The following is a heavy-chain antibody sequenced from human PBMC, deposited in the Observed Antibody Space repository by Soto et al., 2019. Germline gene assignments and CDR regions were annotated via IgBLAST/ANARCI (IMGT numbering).Heavy chain of an antibody. CDR2: IVVGGGNT. Sequence: GASVKVSCKASGFTFTSSAVQWVRQARGQRLEWIGWIVVGGGNTNYAQKFQERVTITRDMSTSTAYMELSSLRSEDTAVYYCAAPNPEYYYDSSGYYYAAFDIWGQGTMVT. V-gene: IGHV1-58*01. J-gene: IGHJ3*02. D-gene: IGHD3-22*01. CDR3: AAPNPEYYYDSSGYYYAAFDI. CDR1: GFTFTSSA.